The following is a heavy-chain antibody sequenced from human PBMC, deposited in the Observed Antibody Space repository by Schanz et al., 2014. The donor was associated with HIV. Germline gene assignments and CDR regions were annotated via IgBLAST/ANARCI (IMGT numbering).Heavy chain of an antibody. J-gene: IGHJ3*02. Sequence: QVQLVESGGGVVQPGRSLRLSCAASGFTFSSHGMHWVRQAPGKGLEWVAVIWYDGTDKYYAGSVKGRFTISRDNSQNTMYLKMNRLRAEDTAVYYCARENPLYYYLHGGPXXIWGQGTMXXVSS. D-gene: IGHD3-10*01. CDR1: GFTFSSHG. V-gene: IGHV3-33*01. CDR2: IWYDGTDK. CDR3: ARENPLYYYLHGGPXXI.